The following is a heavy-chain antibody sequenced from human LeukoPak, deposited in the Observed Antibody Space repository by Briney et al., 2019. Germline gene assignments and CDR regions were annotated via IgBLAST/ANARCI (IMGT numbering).Heavy chain of an antibody. CDR3: ARIGFSDMVRGDY. Sequence: GASEKVSCKAFVDTFTSYGISWVRQAPGQGVEWVGWISAYNGNTNYAQKLQGRVTMTTDTSTSTAYMELSSLSSEDTAVYYCARIGFSDMVRGDYWDQGTLVTVSS. CDR1: VDTFTSYG. V-gene: IGHV1-18*01. D-gene: IGHD3-10*01. J-gene: IGHJ4*02. CDR2: ISAYNGNT.